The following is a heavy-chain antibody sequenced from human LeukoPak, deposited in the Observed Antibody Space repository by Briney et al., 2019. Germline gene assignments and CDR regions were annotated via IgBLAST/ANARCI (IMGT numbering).Heavy chain of an antibody. CDR1: GGTFSSYA. D-gene: IGHD3-10*01. CDR3: ARASGGSGANWFDP. Sequence: ASVKLSCTASGGTFSSYAISWVRQAPGQGLEWMGGIIPIFGTANSAQKFRGRVTITAGESTSTPYMELSSLRSEDTAVYYCARASGGSGANWFDPWGQGTLVTVSS. J-gene: IGHJ5*02. V-gene: IGHV1-69*13. CDR2: IIPIFGTA.